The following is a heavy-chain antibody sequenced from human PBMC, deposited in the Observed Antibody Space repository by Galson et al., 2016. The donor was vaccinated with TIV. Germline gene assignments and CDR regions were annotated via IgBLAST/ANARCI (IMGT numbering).Heavy chain of an antibody. D-gene: IGHD2-21*02. V-gene: IGHV3-30*01. CDR1: GFTFRSHA. CDR2: ISYDGINK. Sequence: SLRLSCAASGFTFRSHAMHWVRQAPGKGLEWVADISYDGINKYYADSVKGRFTVSRGNSKSTLYLQLNSLRTEDTAVYYCARETGCGGDCYYFDYWGQGTLVTVSS. J-gene: IGHJ4*02. CDR3: ARETGCGGDCYYFDY.